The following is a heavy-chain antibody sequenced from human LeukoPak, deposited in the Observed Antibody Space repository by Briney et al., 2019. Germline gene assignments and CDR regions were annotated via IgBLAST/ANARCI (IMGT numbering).Heavy chain of an antibody. V-gene: IGHV4-4*02. CDR1: GGSISSNYW. CDR3: ARASYDFLTAFYIDS. CDR2: IFHSGAT. Sequence: PSGTLSLTCAVSGGSISSNYWWNWVRQSPDKGLEWIGEIFHSGATNYNPSLKSRLTISIDKSTNQVSLKLSSLTVADTAIYYCARASYDFLTAFYIDSWGQGTLVTVSS. J-gene: IGHJ4*02. D-gene: IGHD3-9*01.